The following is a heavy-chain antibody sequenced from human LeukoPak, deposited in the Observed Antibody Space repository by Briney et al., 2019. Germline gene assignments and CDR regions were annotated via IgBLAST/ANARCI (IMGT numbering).Heavy chain of an antibody. CDR3: ARALGDAFDI. CDR1: GGSISSYY. J-gene: IGHJ3*02. V-gene: IGHV4-59*01. CDR2: IYYSGST. Sequence: SETLTLTCTVSGGSISSYYWSWMRQPPGKGLEWIGYIYYSGSTNYNPSLKNRVTISVDTSKNQFSLKLSSVTAADTAVYYCARALGDAFDIWGQGTMVTVSS.